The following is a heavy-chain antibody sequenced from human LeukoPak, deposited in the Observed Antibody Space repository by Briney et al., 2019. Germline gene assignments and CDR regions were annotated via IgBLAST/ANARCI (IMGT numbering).Heavy chain of an antibody. J-gene: IGHJ4*02. D-gene: IGHD5-24*01. CDR3: AKDPRVGSRVATPCH. Sequence: GGSLRLSCAASGFTFSSYAMSWVRQAPGKGLERVSAISGSGGSTYYADSVKGRFTISRDNSKSTLFLQMNSLRAEDTAVYYCAKDPRVGSRVATPCHWGQGTLVTVSS. CDR2: ISGSGGST. V-gene: IGHV3-23*01. CDR1: GFTFSSYA.